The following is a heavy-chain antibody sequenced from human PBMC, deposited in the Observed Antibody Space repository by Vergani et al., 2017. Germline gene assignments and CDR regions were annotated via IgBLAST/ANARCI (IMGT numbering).Heavy chain of an antibody. CDR3: ARQRRTVVNAVDI. Sequence: QLQLQESGPGLVTPSETLSLTCTVSGGSISSSSYYWGWIRQPTGKGLEWIGSIYYSGSTYYNPSLKSRVTISVDTSKNQFSLKLSSVTAADTAVYYCARQRRTVVNAVDIWGQWTMVTVSS. J-gene: IGHJ3*02. V-gene: IGHV4-39*01. CDR2: IYYSGST. CDR1: GGSISSSSYY. D-gene: IGHD4-23*01.